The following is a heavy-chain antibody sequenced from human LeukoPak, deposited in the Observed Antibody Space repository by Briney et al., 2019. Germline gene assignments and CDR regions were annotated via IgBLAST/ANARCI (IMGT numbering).Heavy chain of an antibody. V-gene: IGHV3-30*18. Sequence: GGSLRLSCAASGFTFSSYGMHWVRQAPGKGLEWVAVISYDGSNKYYADSVKGRFTISRDDSKNTLYLQMNSLRAEDTAVYYCAKDRAAAGSAYYYYYYGMDVWGQGTTVTVSS. CDR2: ISYDGSNK. D-gene: IGHD6-13*01. CDR1: GFTFSSYG. CDR3: AKDRAAAGSAYYYYYYGMDV. J-gene: IGHJ6*02.